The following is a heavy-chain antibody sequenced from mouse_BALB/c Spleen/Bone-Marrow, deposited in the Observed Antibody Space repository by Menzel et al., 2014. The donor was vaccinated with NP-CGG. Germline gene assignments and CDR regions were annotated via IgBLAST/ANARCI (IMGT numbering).Heavy chain of an antibody. J-gene: IGHJ4*01. Sequence: VQLQQSGAELVRPGASVKLSCRASGYTFTSYWINWVKQRPGQGLEWIGNIYPSDSYTNYNQRFKDKGTLTVDKSSSTAYMQLSSPTSGDSAVYYCTRYGNSHYYAMDYWGQGTSVTVSS. D-gene: IGHD1-1*01. CDR3: TRYGNSHYYAMDY. CDR1: GYTFTSYW. V-gene: IGHV1-69*02. CDR2: IYPSDSYT.